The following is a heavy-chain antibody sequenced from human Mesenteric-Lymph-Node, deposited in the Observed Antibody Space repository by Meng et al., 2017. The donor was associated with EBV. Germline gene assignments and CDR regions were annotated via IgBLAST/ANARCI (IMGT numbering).Heavy chain of an antibody. Sequence: QLPLQVPRAGLVTPSQTLSLTCAVSCSSVSSGGNSWSWIRQPPGKGLELIGYIYHTGSTYYNPSLKSRVTISIDTSKNQFSLKLSSVTAADTAVYFCARGFGDNNNWFGPWGQGTLVTVSS. CDR2: IYHTGST. D-gene: IGHD4-17*01. CDR1: CSSVSSGGNS. V-gene: IGHV4-30-2*01. CDR3: ARGFGDNNNWFGP. J-gene: IGHJ5*02.